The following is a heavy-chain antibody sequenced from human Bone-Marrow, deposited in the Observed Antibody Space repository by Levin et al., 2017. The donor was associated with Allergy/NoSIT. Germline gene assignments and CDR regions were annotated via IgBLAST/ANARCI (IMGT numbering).Heavy chain of an antibody. Sequence: SGGSLRLSCAASGFTFSSYSMNWVRQAPGKGLEWVSYISSSSSTIYYADSVKGRFTISRDNAKNSLYLQMNSLRDEDTAVYYCARGHSVVVPAAMADYWGQGTLVTVSS. CDR1: GFTFSSYS. D-gene: IGHD2-2*01. CDR2: ISSSSSTI. J-gene: IGHJ4*02. CDR3: ARGHSVVVPAAMADY. V-gene: IGHV3-48*02.